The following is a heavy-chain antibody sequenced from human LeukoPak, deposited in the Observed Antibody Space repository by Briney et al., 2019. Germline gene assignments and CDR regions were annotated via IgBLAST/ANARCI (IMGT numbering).Heavy chain of an antibody. CDR3: ARRDRPGMLDY. CDR1: GGSFSGYY. CDR2: INHSGST. Sequence: SETLSLTCAVYGGSFSGYYWSWIRQPPRTGLEWIGEINHSGSTNYNPSLKSRVTISVDTSKNQFSLKLSSVTAADTAVYYCARRDRPGMLDYWGQGTLVTVSS. V-gene: IGHV4-34*01. J-gene: IGHJ4*02. D-gene: IGHD2-8*01.